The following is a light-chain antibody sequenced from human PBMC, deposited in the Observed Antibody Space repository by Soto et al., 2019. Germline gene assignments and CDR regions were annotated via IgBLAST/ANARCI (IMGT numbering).Light chain of an antibody. J-gene: IGLJ2*01. CDR2: RNN. V-gene: IGLV1-47*01. CDR3: AAWDDSLSGEV. Sequence: VLTQPPSASGTPGQRVTISCSGSSSNIGSNYVYWYQQLPGTAPKLLIYRNNQQPSGVPDRFSGSKSGTSASLAISGLRSEDEADYYCAAWDDSLSGEVFGGGTKLTVL. CDR1: SSNIGSNY.